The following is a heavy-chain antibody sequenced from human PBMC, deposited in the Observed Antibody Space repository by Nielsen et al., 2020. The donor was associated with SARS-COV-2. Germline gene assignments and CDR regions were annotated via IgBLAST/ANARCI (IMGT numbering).Heavy chain of an antibody. CDR1: GYTLTELS. J-gene: IGHJ5*02. CDR3: ATGPPYCTNGVCYINWFDP. V-gene: IGHV1-24*01. Sequence: ASVNVSCKVSGYTLTELSMHWVRQAPGKGLEWMGGFDPEDGETIYAQKFQGRVTMTEDTSTDTAYMELSSLRSEDTAVYYCATGPPYCTNGVCYINWFDPWGQGTLVTVSS. CDR2: FDPEDGET. D-gene: IGHD2-8*01.